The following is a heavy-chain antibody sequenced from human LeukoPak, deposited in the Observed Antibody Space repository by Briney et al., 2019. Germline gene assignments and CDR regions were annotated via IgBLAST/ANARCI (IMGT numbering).Heavy chain of an antibody. D-gene: IGHD3-3*01. Sequence: PGGSLRLSCTASGFTFGDYAMSWVRQAPGKGPEWVGFIRSKAYGGTTEYAASVKGRFTISRDDSKSIAYLQMNSLKTEDTAVYYCTRDREGFWSGYYGFDYWGQGTLVTVSS. CDR1: GFTFGDYA. CDR3: TRDREGFWSGYYGFDY. V-gene: IGHV3-49*04. CDR2: IRSKAYGGTT. J-gene: IGHJ4*02.